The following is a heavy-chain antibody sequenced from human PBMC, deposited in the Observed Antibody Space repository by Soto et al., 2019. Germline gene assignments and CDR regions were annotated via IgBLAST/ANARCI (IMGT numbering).Heavy chain of an antibody. V-gene: IGHV3-30-3*01. J-gene: IGHJ4*02. D-gene: IGHD1-1*01. CDR3: AKAPWNLAHTHYFDF. CDR2: ITSDGTKE. CDR1: GFTFSSFA. Sequence: QVRLVESGGGVVQPGRSLRLSCAASGFTFSSFAMHWVRQVPGKGLEWVAVITSDGTKEYYADSVRGRFTISRDNSGNTVYLHMNSLGGDDTAVYYCAKAPWNLAHTHYFDFWGQGTLVTVSS.